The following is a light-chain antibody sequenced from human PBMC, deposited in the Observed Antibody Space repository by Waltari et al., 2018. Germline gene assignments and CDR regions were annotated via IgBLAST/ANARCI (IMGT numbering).Light chain of an antibody. J-gene: IGKJ2*01. CDR1: QTISTY. CDR3: HQSHTAPQT. CDR2: AAS. Sequence: DIQLTQSPSSLSASVGDSVTITCRASQTISTYLNWYQQTAGKAPKLLIYAASTLQSGVPSRFRGSGSGTDFTLTISSLQPEDFATYYCHQSHTAPQTFGQGTKLEIK. V-gene: IGKV1-39*01.